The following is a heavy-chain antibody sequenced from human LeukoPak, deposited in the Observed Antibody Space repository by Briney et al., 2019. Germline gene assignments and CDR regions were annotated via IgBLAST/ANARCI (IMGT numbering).Heavy chain of an antibody. D-gene: IGHD3-9*01. CDR1: GYTFSNYW. V-gene: IGHV5-51*01. Sequence: GESLKIACKGSGYTFSNYWIVWVRHMPGKGLEWMGIVDPVDSDTRYSPSFQGQVTISADKSISTAYLQWRSLKASDTAMYYCARRNDLLTGYYRTYFFDYWGQGTLVTVSS. CDR3: ARRNDLLTGYYRTYFFDY. J-gene: IGHJ4*02. CDR2: VDPVDSDT.